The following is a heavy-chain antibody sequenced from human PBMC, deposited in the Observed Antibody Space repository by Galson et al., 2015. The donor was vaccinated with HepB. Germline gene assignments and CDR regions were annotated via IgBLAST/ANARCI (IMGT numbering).Heavy chain of an antibody. V-gene: IGHV3-15*01. CDR3: TTVHYDGRSSKN. D-gene: IGHD3-22*01. CDR1: GFTFSNAW. CDR2: IKSKTDGGTT. J-gene: IGHJ4*02. Sequence: SLRLSCAASGFTFSNAWMSWVRQAPGKGLDWVGRIKSKTDGGTTDYGAPVKGRFTISRDDSKNTLCLEMNSLKTEDTAVYYCTTVHYDGRSSKNWGQGTLVTVSS.